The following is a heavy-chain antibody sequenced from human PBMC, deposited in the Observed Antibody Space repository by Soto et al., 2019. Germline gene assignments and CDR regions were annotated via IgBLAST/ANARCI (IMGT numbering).Heavy chain of an antibody. CDR3: ARLWFGYYYYYMDV. Sequence: QLQLQESGPGLVKPSETLSLTCTVSGGSISSSSYYWGWIRQPPGKGLEWIGSIYYSGSTYYNPSLKSRVTISVDTSKNQFSLKLSSVTAADTAVYYCARLWFGYYYYYMDVWGKGTTVTVSS. D-gene: IGHD3-10*01. J-gene: IGHJ6*03. V-gene: IGHV4-39*01. CDR2: IYYSGST. CDR1: GGSISSSSYY.